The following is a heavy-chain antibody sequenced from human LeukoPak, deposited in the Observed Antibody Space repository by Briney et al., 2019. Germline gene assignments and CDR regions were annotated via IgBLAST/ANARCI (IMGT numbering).Heavy chain of an antibody. J-gene: IGHJ4*02. V-gene: IGHV3-7*01. CDR2: INRAGSDK. CDR1: GFTFSSYW. Sequence: GGSLRLSCAASGFTFSSYWMHWVRQAPGKGLEWVANINRAGSDKYYVDSVKGRFTISRDNAKNSLYLQMNSLRVEDTAVYYCGRGDPDYWGQGTLVTVSS. CDR3: GRGDPDY.